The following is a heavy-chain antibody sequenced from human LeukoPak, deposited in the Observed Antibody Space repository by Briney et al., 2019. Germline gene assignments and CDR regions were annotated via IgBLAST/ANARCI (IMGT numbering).Heavy chain of an antibody. D-gene: IGHD3-22*01. CDR2: ISSSSSYT. Sequence: GGSLRPSCAASGFTFSDYYMSWIRQAPGKGLEWVSYISSSSSYTNYADSVKGRFTISRDNAKNSLYLQMNSLRAEDTAVYYCARALDYYDSSGYYPFDYWGQGTLVTVSS. J-gene: IGHJ4*02. CDR1: GFTFSDYY. V-gene: IGHV3-11*06. CDR3: ARALDYYDSSGYYPFDY.